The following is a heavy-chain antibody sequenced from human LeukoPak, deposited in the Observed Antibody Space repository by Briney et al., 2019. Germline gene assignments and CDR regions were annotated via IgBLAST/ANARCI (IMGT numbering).Heavy chain of an antibody. CDR1: GFAVSSNY. CDR2: ISGSGGRT. J-gene: IGHJ4*02. Sequence: HPGGSLILSCAASGFAVSSNYMSWVRQAPGKGLEWVSGISGSGGRTYYADSVKGRFTISRDISQNTLYLQLDSLRAEDTATYYCAKDFQPHDDGGYHTFDYWGQGALVTVSS. D-gene: IGHD3-22*01. CDR3: AKDFQPHDDGGYHTFDY. V-gene: IGHV3-23*01.